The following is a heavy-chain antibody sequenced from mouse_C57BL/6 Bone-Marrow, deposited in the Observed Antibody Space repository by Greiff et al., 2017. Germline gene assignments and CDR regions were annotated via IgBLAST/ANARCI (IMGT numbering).Heavy chain of an antibody. J-gene: IGHJ2*01. Sequence: VQLQQSGAELVRPGASVKLSCTASGFNIKDYYMHWVKQRPEQGLEWIGRIDPEDGDTEYAPKFQGKATMTADTSSNTAYLQLSSLTSEDSAVYYCTTTVVARGYCDYGGKGTTHTVSS. D-gene: IGHD1-1*01. CDR2: IDPEDGDT. CDR3: TTTVVARGYCDY. CDR1: GFNIKDYY. V-gene: IGHV14-1*01.